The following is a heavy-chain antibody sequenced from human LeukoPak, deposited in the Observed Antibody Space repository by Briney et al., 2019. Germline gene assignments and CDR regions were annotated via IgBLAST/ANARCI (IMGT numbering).Heavy chain of an antibody. CDR1: GGTFSSYA. CDR2: IIPILGIA. CDR3: ARVRVTTLKNDAFDI. D-gene: IGHD1-14*01. J-gene: IGHJ3*02. Sequence: GASVKVSCKASGGTFSSYAISWVRQAPGQGLEWMGRIIPILGIANYAQKFQGKVTITADKSTSTAYMELSSLRSEDTAVYYCARVRVTTLKNDAFDIWGQGTMVTVSS. V-gene: IGHV1-69*04.